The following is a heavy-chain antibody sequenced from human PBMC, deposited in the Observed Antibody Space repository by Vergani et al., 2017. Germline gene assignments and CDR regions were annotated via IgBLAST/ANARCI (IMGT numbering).Heavy chain of an antibody. CDR2: IIPILGIA. CDR1: GGTFSSYT. CDR3: AIDLTTVTTDPLEYYGMDV. D-gene: IGHD4-11*01. Sequence: QVQLVQSGAEVKKPGSSVKVSCKASGGTFSSYTISWVRQAPGQGLEWMGRIIPILGIANYAQKFQGRVTITADKSTSTAYMELSSLRSEDTAVYYCAIDLTTVTTDPLEYYGMDVWGQGTTVTVSS. J-gene: IGHJ6*02. V-gene: IGHV1-69*08.